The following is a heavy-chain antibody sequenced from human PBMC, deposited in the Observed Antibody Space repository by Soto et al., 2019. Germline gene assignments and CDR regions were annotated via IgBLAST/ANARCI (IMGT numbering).Heavy chain of an antibody. V-gene: IGHV3-30*18. CDR1: GFTFSSYG. CDR3: AKEGSSWYNWFDP. D-gene: IGHD6-13*01. J-gene: IGHJ5*02. CDR2: ISYDGSNK. Sequence: QVQLVESGGCVVQPGRSLRLSCAASGFTFSSYGMHWVRQAPGKGLEWVAVISYDGSNKYYADSVKGRFTISRDNSKNTLYLQMNSLRAEDTAVYYCAKEGSSWYNWFDPWGQGTLVTVSS.